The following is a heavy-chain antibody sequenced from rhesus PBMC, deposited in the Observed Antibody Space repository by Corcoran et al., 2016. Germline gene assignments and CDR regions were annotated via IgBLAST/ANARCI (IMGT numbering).Heavy chain of an antibody. CDR3: TRDWSATWATGFDY. J-gene: IGHJ4*01. CDR1: GFTFRDYY. CDR2: IRIKANGGTA. Sequence: EVRLVESGGGLVQPGGSLRLSCAASGFTFRDYYMSWVRLAPGKGPEGIGFIRIKANGGTAEYAASVNGRFTISRNDSKSIASLHMSSLKTADTAVYYCTRDWSATWATGFDYWGQGVLVTVSS. D-gene: IGHD1-38*01. V-gene: IGHV3-116*02.